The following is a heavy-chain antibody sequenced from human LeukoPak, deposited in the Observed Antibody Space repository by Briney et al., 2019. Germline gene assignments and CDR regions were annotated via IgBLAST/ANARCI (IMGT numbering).Heavy chain of an antibody. V-gene: IGHV4-59*01. Sequence: SETLSLTCTVSGGSTSSYYWSWIRQPPGKGLEWIGYIYYSGSTNYNPSLKSRVTISVDTSKNQFSLKLSSVTAADTAVYYCARGRDSSGPHFDYWGQGTLVTVSS. CDR2: IYYSGST. CDR3: ARGRDSSGPHFDY. J-gene: IGHJ4*02. D-gene: IGHD3-22*01. CDR1: GGSTSSYY.